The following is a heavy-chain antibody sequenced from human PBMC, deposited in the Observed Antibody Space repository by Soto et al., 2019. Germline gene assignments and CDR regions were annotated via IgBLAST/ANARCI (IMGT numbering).Heavy chain of an antibody. V-gene: IGHV3-30-3*01. CDR2: MSYDGART. CDR1: GFTFTSFT. J-gene: IGHJ5*02. CDR3: ARDRPYGDPNWFDP. D-gene: IGHD4-17*01. Sequence: QVQLVESVGGVVQPGGSLRLSCATSGFTFTSFTMHWVRQAPGKGLEWIAVMSYDGARTDYADAVKCRFTISIDTSKNTLYLQMNNLRPDDTAMYYCARDRPYGDPNWFDPWGQGTLVTVAS.